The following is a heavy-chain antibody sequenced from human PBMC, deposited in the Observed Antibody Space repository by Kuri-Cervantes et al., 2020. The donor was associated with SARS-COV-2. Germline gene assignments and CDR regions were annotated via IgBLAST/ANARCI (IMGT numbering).Heavy chain of an antibody. D-gene: IGHD1-7*01. CDR3: ARQVELSLDEYGMDI. CDR1: GATISSNTCY. Sequence: GSLRLSCSVSGATISSNTCYWGWIRQPPGKGLEWIGSVSYTGNTYLNPSLKSRVTISVHTSKTQFSLNLSSVTVADTAVYYCARQVELSLDEYGMDIWGQGTTVTVSS. CDR2: VSYTGNT. V-gene: IGHV4-39*01. J-gene: IGHJ6*02.